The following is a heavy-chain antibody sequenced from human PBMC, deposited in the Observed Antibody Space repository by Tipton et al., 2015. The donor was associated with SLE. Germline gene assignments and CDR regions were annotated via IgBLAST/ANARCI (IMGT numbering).Heavy chain of an antibody. J-gene: IGHJ4*02. CDR1: GFSFSAFE. CDR2: ISGTSGAI. CDR3: VRSWWSQRLDYDH. D-gene: IGHD2-8*02. V-gene: IGHV3-48*03. Sequence: SLRLSCVASGFSFSAFEMNWVRLAPGRGLEWIAFISGTSGAIYYADSVRGRFTISRDIAKSALYLQMNGLRAEDTAVYYCVRSWWSQRLDYDHWGQGTLVAVSS.